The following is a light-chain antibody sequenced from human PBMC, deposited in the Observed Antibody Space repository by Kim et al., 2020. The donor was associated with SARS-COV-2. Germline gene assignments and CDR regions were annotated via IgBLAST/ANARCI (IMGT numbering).Light chain of an antibody. Sequence: DIQMTQSPSSLSAPVGDRVTITCRASQSIKNYLNWYQQKPGKAPELLIYAASSLQSGVPSRFSGSGSGTDFTLTISSLQPEDFATYYCQQSNSIPLTFGGGTKVDIK. J-gene: IGKJ4*01. CDR1: QSIKNY. V-gene: IGKV1-39*01. CDR3: QQSNSIPLT. CDR2: AAS.